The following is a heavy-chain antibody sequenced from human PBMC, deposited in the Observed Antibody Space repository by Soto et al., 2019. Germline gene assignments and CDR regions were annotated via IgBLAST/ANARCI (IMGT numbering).Heavy chain of an antibody. D-gene: IGHD3-16*01. CDR2: IWYDGSNK. CDR1: GFTFSSYG. Sequence: PGGSLRLSCAASGFTFSSYGMHWVRQAPGKGLEWVAVIWYDGSNKYYADSVKGRFTISRDNSKNTLYLQMNSLRAEDTAVYYCAKEGGVIAAFSSGSLDYWGQGTLVTVSS. CDR3: AKEGGVIAAFSSGSLDY. V-gene: IGHV3-30*02. J-gene: IGHJ4*02.